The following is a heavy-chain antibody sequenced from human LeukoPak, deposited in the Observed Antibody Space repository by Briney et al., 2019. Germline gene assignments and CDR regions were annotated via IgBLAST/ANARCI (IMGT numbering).Heavy chain of an antibody. V-gene: IGHV1-2*02. CDR3: ARDNVLLWFGESETNNWFDP. CDR1: GYTFTGYY. CDR2: INPNSGGT. Sequence: ASVTVSCKASGYTFTGYYMHWVRQAPGQGLEWMGWINPNSGGTNYAQKFQGRVTMTRDTSISTAYMELSRLRSDDTAVYYCARDNVLLWFGESETNNWFDPWGQGTLVTVSS. J-gene: IGHJ5*02. D-gene: IGHD3-10*01.